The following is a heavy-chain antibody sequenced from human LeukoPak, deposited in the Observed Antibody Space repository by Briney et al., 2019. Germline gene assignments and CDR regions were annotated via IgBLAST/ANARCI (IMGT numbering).Heavy chain of an antibody. Sequence: ASVKVSCKASEYTFTNYGVSWVRQAPGHGLEWMGWISAYNGKTYYAQKFQGRVTVTTDTSTSTAYMDLRSLRSDDTAVYYCARTNLDCKNGVCYDYWGQGTPVTVSS. CDR1: EYTFTNYG. J-gene: IGHJ4*02. CDR2: ISAYNGKT. CDR3: ARTNLDCKNGVCYDY. V-gene: IGHV1-18*01. D-gene: IGHD2-8*01.